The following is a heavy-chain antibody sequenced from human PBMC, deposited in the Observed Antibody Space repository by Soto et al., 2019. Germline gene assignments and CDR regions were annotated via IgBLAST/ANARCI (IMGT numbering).Heavy chain of an antibody. V-gene: IGHV1-18*01. CDR1: GYTFTSYG. CDR2: ISAYNGNT. CDR3: AREADDSSGWDNNIDY. D-gene: IGHD6-19*01. Sequence: ASVKVSCKASGYTFTSYGISWVRQAPGQGLEWMGWISAYNGNTNYAQKLQGRVTMTTDTSTSTAYMELRSLRSDDTAVYYCAREADDSSGWDNNIDYWGLGTLVTVSS. J-gene: IGHJ4*02.